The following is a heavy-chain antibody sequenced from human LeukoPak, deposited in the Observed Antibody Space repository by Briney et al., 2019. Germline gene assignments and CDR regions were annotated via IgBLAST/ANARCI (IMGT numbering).Heavy chain of an antibody. CDR3: AKDQSSDYGDYQFDY. CDR2: ISGSGGST. D-gene: IGHD4-17*01. V-gene: IGHV3-23*01. J-gene: IGHJ4*02. Sequence: GGTLRLSCAASGFSFSTYGMSWVRQAPGKGLEWVSAISGSGGSTNYADSVKGRFTISGDNSKNTLYLQMNSLRAEDTAVYYCAKDQSSDYGDYQFDYWGQGTLVTVSS. CDR1: GFSFSTYG.